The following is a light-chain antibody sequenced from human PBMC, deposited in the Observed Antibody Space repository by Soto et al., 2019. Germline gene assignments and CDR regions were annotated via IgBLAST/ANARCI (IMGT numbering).Light chain of an antibody. J-gene: IGKJ4*01. CDR2: WAS. CDR3: QQYYTTPLT. V-gene: IGKV4-1*01. Sequence: DIVMTQSPDSLAVSLGERATINCKSSQSVLSSANHQNHLAWYQQKPGQPPRLLIYWASTRESGVPDRFSGGGSGTDFTLTISSLQAEDVAVYYWQQYYTTPLTFGGGTKVEI. CDR1: QSVLSSANHQNH.